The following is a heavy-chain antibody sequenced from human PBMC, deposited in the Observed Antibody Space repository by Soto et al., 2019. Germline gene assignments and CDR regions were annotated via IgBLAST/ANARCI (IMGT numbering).Heavy chain of an antibody. Sequence: KGLEWVSYIISSSISTNYADSVTGPFTISRDNAKNSLYLQMNSLRAEDTAVYYCARVRSTYYAILTGYYGDPYFAYWGQGTLVTVSS. D-gene: IGHD3-9*01. J-gene: IGHJ4*02. CDR2: IISSSIST. CDR3: ARVRSTYYAILTGYYGDPYFAY. V-gene: IGHV3-11*06.